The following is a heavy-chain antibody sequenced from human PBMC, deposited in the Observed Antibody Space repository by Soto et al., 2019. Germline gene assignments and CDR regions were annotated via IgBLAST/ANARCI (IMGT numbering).Heavy chain of an antibody. CDR3: AKAPYFDWLLPNFDY. D-gene: IGHD3-9*01. CDR2: ISGSGGST. CDR1: GFTFSSYA. Sequence: XGSLRLSCAAAGFTFSSYAMSWVRQAPGKGLDWVSAISGSGGSTYYADSVKGRFTISRDNSKNTLYLQMNSLRAEDTAVYYCAKAPYFDWLLPNFDYWGQGTLVTVSS. V-gene: IGHV3-23*01. J-gene: IGHJ4*02.